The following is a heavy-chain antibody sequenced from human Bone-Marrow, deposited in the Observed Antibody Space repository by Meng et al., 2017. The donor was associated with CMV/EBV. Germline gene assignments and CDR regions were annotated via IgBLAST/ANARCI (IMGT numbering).Heavy chain of an antibody. Sequence: GESLKISCAASGFRFSNFGMHWVRLSPGKGLEWLAFIGYDGGDQFYSDSVKGRFIISRDNSKNTLYLELNSLRAEDTAVYYCAKAGGTNYLAYYFDYWGQGTLVTVSS. J-gene: IGHJ4*02. CDR2: IGYDGGDQ. V-gene: IGHV3-30*02. D-gene: IGHD4/OR15-4a*01. CDR1: GFRFSNFG. CDR3: AKAGGTNYLAYYFDY.